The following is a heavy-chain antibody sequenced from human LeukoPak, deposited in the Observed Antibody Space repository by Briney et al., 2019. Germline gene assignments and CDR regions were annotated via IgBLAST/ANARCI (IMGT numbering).Heavy chain of an antibody. Sequence: GGSLRLSCAASGFNFANHAMSWVRQTPGKGLEWVSAISGGGDITYYADSVTGRYTISRDNSKDTLFLQMHSLRPGDTAVYYCVREDTPATANYWGQGTLVTISS. CDR1: GFNFANHA. CDR3: VREDTPATANY. D-gene: IGHD2-21*02. V-gene: IGHV3-23*01. J-gene: IGHJ4*02. CDR2: ISGGGDIT.